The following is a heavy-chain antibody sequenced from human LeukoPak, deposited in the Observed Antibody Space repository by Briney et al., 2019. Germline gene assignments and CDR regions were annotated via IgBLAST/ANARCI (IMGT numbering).Heavy chain of an antibody. J-gene: IGHJ4*02. CDR1: GYTFTGYY. CDR3: ARAGGDFWSPGDY. D-gene: IGHD3-3*01. V-gene: IGHV1-2*02. CDR2: INPNSGGT. Sequence: ASVKVSCKASGYTFTGYYIHWVRQAPGQGLEWMGWINPNSGGTNYAQKFQGRVTMTRDTSISTAYMELSRLRSDDTAVYYCARAGGDFWSPGDYWGQGTLVTVSS.